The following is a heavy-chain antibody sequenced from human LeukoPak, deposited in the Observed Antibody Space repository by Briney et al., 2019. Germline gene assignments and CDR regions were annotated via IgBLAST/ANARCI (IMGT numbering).Heavy chain of an antibody. CDR1: EFTFSTYS. CDR2: ISSTSSYI. Sequence: GGSLRLSCAASEFTFSTYSMNWVRQAPGKGLEWVSTISSTSSYIYYADSVKGRFTISRDNAKNSLDLQMNSLRAEDTAVYYCARDQSHRDPVAFDIWGQGTMVTASS. J-gene: IGHJ3*02. D-gene: IGHD3-10*01. V-gene: IGHV3-21*01. CDR3: ARDQSHRDPVAFDI.